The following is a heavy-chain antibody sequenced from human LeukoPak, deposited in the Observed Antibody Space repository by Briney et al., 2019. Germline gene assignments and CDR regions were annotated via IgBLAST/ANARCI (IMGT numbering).Heavy chain of an antibody. CDR3: ARDWDSSGWYPTFDY. V-gene: IGHV3-64*01. Sequence: GGSLRLSCAASGFTFSSYAMHWVRQAPGKGLEYVSGISKNGIRTYYANSVKGRFTISRDNSKNTLYLQMGSLRAEDTAVYYCARDWDSSGWYPTFDYWGQGTLVTVSS. D-gene: IGHD6-19*01. CDR2: ISKNGIRT. CDR1: GFTFSSYA. J-gene: IGHJ4*02.